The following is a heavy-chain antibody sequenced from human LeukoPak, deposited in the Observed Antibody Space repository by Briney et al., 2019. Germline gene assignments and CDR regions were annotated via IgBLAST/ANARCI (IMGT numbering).Heavy chain of an antibody. V-gene: IGHV1-2*02. CDR2: INPNSGGT. CDR1: GYTFTGYY. J-gene: IGHJ6*03. CDR3: ARGYSGSWYPGYYYMDV. D-gene: IGHD6-13*01. Sequence: ASVKVSCKASGYTFTGYYMHWVRQAPGQGLEWMGWINPNSGGTNYAQKFQGRVTMTRDTSISTAYMELSRLRPDDTAVYYCARGYSGSWYPGYYYMDVWGKGTTVTVSS.